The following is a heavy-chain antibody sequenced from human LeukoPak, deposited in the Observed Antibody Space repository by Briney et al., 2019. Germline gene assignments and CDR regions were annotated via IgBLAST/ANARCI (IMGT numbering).Heavy chain of an antibody. Sequence: GGSLRLSCAASGFTFSSYWMHWVRQAPGKGLVWVSGITWNGGSTDYAASVKRRFTISRDNAKNSLYLRMNSLRDEDTALYYCARGGGSIRHSYYYYVDVWGKGTTVTVSS. CDR1: GFTFSSYW. J-gene: IGHJ6*03. CDR2: ITWNGGST. D-gene: IGHD2-15*01. V-gene: IGHV3-20*04. CDR3: ARGGGSIRHSYYYYVDV.